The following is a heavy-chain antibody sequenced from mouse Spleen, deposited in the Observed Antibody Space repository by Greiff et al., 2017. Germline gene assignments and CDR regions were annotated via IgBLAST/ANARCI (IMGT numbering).Heavy chain of an antibody. CDR1: GYTFTDYE. J-gene: IGHJ2*01. V-gene: IGHV1-15*01. CDR2: IDPETGGT. Sequence: VQLQESGAELVRPGASVTLSCKASGYTFTDYEMHWVKQPPVHGLEWIGAIDPETGGTAYNQKFKGKAILTADKSSSTAYMELRSLTSEDSAVYYCTRGNCDYWGQGTTLTVSS. CDR3: TRGNCDY.